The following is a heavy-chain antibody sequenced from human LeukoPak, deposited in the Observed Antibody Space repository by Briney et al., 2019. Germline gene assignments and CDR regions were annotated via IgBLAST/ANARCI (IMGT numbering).Heavy chain of an antibody. V-gene: IGHV4-4*07. CDR3: ARITGGATLYYFDY. J-gene: IGHJ4*02. Sequence: PSETLSLTCTVSGGSISSYYWSWIRQPAGKGLEWIGRIYTSGSTNYNPSLKSRVTISVDTSKNQFSLKLSSVTAADTAVYYCARITGGATLYYFDYWGQGTLVTVSS. CDR2: IYTSGST. D-gene: IGHD1-26*01. CDR1: GGSISSYY.